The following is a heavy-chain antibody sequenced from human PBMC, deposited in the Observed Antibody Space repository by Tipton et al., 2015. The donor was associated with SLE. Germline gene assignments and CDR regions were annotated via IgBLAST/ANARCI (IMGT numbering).Heavy chain of an antibody. V-gene: IGHV3-23*01. D-gene: IGHD3-22*01. CDR1: GFTFSSYA. CDR2: ISGSGGST. CDR3: AKNSGDSSGYYYDSYGMDV. J-gene: IGHJ6*02. Sequence: SLRLSCAASGFTFSSYAMSWVRQAPGKGLEWVSAISGSGGSTYYADSVKGRFTISRDNSKNTLYLQMNSLRAEDTAVYYWAKNSGDSSGYYYDSYGMDVWGQGTTVTVSS.